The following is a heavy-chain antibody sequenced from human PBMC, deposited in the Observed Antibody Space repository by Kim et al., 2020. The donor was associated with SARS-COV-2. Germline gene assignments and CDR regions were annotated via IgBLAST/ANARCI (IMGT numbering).Heavy chain of an antibody. J-gene: IGHJ4*02. V-gene: IGHV4-39*01. CDR3: ARHSRIVVVPAASLA. Sequence: NPYLKRRVTISLDTSKNQFSLKLSSVTAADTAVYYCARHSRIVVVPAASLAWGQGTLVTVSS. D-gene: IGHD2-2*01.